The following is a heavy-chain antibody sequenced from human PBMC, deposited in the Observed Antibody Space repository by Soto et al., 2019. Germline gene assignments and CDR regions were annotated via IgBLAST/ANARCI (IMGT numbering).Heavy chain of an antibody. CDR1: VFTFSSYG. CDR2: ISYDGSNK. J-gene: IGHJ4*02. D-gene: IGHD3-22*01. V-gene: IGHV3-30*18. Sequence: GGSLRLSCAASVFTFSSYGMHWVRQAPGKGLEWVAVISYDGSNKYYADSVKGRFTISRDNSKNTLYLQMNSLRAEDTAVYYCAKGDYYDSSGYYYSRGFDYWGQGTLVTVS. CDR3: AKGDYYDSSGYYYSRGFDY.